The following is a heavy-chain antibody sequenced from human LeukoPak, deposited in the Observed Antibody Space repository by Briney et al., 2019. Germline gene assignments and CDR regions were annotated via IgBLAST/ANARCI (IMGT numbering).Heavy chain of an antibody. V-gene: IGHV1-18*01. D-gene: IGHD6-13*01. CDR1: GYTFTSYG. Sequence: ASVKVSCKASGYTFTSYGISWVRQAPGQGLEWMGWISAYNGNTNYAQKLQGRVTMTTDTSTSTAYMELRSLRSDDTAMYYCARVSAYSSSWTYGTYYYYMDVWGKGTTVTVSS. CDR2: ISAYNGNT. J-gene: IGHJ6*03. CDR3: ARVSAYSSSWTYGTYYYYMDV.